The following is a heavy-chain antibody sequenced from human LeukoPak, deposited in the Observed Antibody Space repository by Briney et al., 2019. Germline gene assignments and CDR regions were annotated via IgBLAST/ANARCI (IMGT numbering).Heavy chain of an antibody. D-gene: IGHD4-17*01. V-gene: IGHV4-39*07. CDR3: ARPRTTVTTYWYFDL. J-gene: IGHJ2*01. Sequence: PSETLSLTCTVSGGSISSSSYYWGWIRQPPGKGLEWIGSIYYSGSTNYNPSLKSRVTISVDTSKNQFSLKLSSVTAADTAVYYCARPRTTVTTYWYFDLWGRGTLVTVSS. CDR1: GGSISSSSYY. CDR2: IYYSGST.